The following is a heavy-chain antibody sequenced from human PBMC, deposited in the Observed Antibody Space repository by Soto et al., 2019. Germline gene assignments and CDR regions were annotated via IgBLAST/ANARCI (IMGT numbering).Heavy chain of an antibody. CDR3: ATEVLRYFDWFLPPDY. V-gene: IGHV3-30-3*01. D-gene: IGHD3-9*01. Sequence: PGGSLRLSCAASGFTFSSYAMHRVRQPPGKGLEWVAVISYDGSNKYYADSVKGRFTISRDNSENTLYLQMNSLRAEDTAVYYCATEVLRYFDWFLPPDYWGQGTLVTVSS. CDR2: ISYDGSNK. CDR1: GFTFSSYA. J-gene: IGHJ4*02.